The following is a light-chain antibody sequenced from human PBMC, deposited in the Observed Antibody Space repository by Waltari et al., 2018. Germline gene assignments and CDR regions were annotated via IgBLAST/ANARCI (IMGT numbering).Light chain of an antibody. J-gene: IGKJ3*01. CDR3: QQAKSFPLT. V-gene: IGKV1-12*01. CDR2: AAS. CDR1: QGISSS. Sequence: DIQMTQSPSSVSASVGDRVTITCRASQGISSSLAWYQQKPGKVPNLLIYAASSWPSGVPSRFSGSGSGTDFTLTISSLQPEDSATYYCQQAKSFPLTFGPGTKVDIK.